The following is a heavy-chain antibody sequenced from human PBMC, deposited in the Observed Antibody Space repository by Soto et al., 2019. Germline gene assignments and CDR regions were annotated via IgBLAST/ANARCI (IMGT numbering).Heavy chain of an antibody. CDR2: IYYSGST. D-gene: IGHD2-15*01. J-gene: IGHJ5*02. CDR1: GGSIRSGGYY. V-gene: IGHV4-31*03. Sequence: SETLSLTCTVSGGSIRSGGYYWSWIRQHPGKGLEWIGYIYYSGSTYYNPSLKRRVSISVDTSKNQSSLKLSSVTAADTAVYYCARDGRYCSGGGCYQPWGQGILVTVSS. CDR3: ARDGRYCSGGGCYQP.